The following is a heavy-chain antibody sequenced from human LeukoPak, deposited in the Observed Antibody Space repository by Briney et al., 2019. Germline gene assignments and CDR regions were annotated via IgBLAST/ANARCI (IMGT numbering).Heavy chain of an antibody. Sequence: SETLSLTCTVSGGSISSSSYYWGWIRQPPGKGLEWIGSIYYSGSTYYNPSLKSRVTISVDTSKNQFSLKLSSVTAADTAVYYCARDPDYSNYINWFDPWGQGTLVTVSS. V-gene: IGHV4-39*07. J-gene: IGHJ5*02. CDR3: ARDPDYSNYINWFDP. CDR1: GGSISSSSYY. D-gene: IGHD4-11*01. CDR2: IYYSGST.